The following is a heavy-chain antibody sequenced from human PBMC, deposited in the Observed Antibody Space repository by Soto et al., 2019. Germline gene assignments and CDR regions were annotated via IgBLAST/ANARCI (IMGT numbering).Heavy chain of an antibody. D-gene: IGHD6-13*01. Sequence: ELGTATRGVRLTCTFPGLSFNKTRMGVSWIRQPPGKALEWLAHIFSNDEKSYSTSLKSRLTISKDTSKSQVVLTMTNMDPVDTATYYCASTYSTSWYWFDPWGQGTLVTVSS. CDR2: IFSNDEK. V-gene: IGHV2-26*04. CDR3: ASTYSTSWYWFDP. CDR1: GLSFNKTRMG. J-gene: IGHJ5*02.